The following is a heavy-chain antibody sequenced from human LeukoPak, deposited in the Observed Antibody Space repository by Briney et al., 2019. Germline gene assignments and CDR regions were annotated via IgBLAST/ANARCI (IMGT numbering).Heavy chain of an antibody. CDR3: ARGGGYASPIGY. V-gene: IGHV4-59*01. CDR2: IYHSGST. CDR1: GGSISSYY. Sequence: SETLSLTCTVSGGSISSYYWSCIRRPPGNGLEWLGYIYHSGSTNYNPSLKSRVTISVDTSKNQFSLKLSSVTAVDTAVYYCARGGGYASPIGYWGQGALVTVSS. J-gene: IGHJ4*02. D-gene: IGHD5-12*01.